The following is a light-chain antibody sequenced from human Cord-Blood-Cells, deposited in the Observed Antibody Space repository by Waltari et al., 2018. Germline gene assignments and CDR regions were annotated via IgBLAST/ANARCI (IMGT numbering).Light chain of an antibody. J-gene: IGLJ3*02. Sequence: QSALTQPASVSGSPGPSITISCTGTSSDVGSYNLVSWYQQHPGKAPKLMIYEGSKRPSGVSNRFSSAKSGNTASLTISVLQAEDEADYYCCSYAGSSTYWVFGGGTKLTVL. CDR3: CSYAGSSTYWV. CDR2: EGS. V-gene: IGLV2-23*01. CDR1: SSDVGSYNL.